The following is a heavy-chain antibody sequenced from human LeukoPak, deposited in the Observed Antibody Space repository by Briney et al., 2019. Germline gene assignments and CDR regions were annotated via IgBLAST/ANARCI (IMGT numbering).Heavy chain of an antibody. CDR2: ISSNVGST. D-gene: IGHD1-26*01. CDR3: ARASGSFDY. CDR1: GFTFSSYA. Sequence: GGSLRLSCAASGFTFSSYAMHWVRQAPGKGLEYVSAISSNVGSTYYANSVKGRFTISRDNSKNTLYLQMGSLRAEDMAVYYCARASGSFDYWGQGTLVTVSS. V-gene: IGHV3-64*01. J-gene: IGHJ4*02.